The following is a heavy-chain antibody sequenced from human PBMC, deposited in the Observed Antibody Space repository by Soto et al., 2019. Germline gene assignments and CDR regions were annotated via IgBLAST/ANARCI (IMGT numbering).Heavy chain of an antibody. Sequence: EVQLVESGGGLVQPGRSLRLSCAASGFTFDDYAMHWVRQAPGKGLEWVSGISWNSGSIGYADSVKGRFTISRDNAKNSLYLQMNSLRAEDTALYYCAKDKVVDDSSGYSASAFDIWGQGTMVTVSS. CDR1: GFTFDDYA. CDR3: AKDKVVDDSSGYSASAFDI. J-gene: IGHJ3*02. D-gene: IGHD3-22*01. CDR2: ISWNSGSI. V-gene: IGHV3-9*01.